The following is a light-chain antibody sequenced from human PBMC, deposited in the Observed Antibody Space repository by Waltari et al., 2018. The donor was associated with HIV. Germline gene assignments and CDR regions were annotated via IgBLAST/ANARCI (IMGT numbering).Light chain of an antibody. Sequence: QSVLTQPPSVSGAPGQRVTISCTGSSSNIGAGYDVHWYQQLPGTAPKLLIYGNSNRPSGVPDRFSGSKSGTSASLAISGLQPDDETDYYCQSYDHSLSNWVFGGGTKLTVL. CDR1: SSNIGAGYD. V-gene: IGLV1-40*01. J-gene: IGLJ3*02. CDR2: GNS. CDR3: QSYDHSLSNWV.